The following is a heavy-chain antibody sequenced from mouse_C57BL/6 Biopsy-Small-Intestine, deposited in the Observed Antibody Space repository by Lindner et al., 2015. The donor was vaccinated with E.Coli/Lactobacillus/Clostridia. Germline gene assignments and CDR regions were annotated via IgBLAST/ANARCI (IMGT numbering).Heavy chain of an antibody. Sequence: VQLQESGAELVKPGASVKLSCTASGFNIKDYYIHWVKQRTEEGLEWIGRIDPEDGETKYAPKFQGKATITADTSSNTAYLHLSSLTSEDTAVYFCASKWDGFTYAMDCWGQGTSVTVSS. D-gene: IGHD4-1*01. V-gene: IGHV14-2*01. J-gene: IGHJ4*01. CDR1: GFNIKDYY. CDR2: IDPEDGET. CDR3: ASKWDGFTYAMDC.